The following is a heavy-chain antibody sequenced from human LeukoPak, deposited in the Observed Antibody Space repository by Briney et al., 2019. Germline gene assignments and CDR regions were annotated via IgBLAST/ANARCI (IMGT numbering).Heavy chain of an antibody. CDR2: ISTDGGST. J-gene: IGHJ4*02. Sequence: GGSLRLSCVASGFSLSRHWMHWLRLAPGKGLVWVSRISTDGGSTAYADSVRGRFTITRDNARNTLYLQMNSLRAEDTAVYYCAREGSGYYYDSSGYWAWGQGTLVTVSS. V-gene: IGHV3-74*01. CDR1: GFSLSRHW. CDR3: AREGSGYYYDSSGYWA. D-gene: IGHD3-22*01.